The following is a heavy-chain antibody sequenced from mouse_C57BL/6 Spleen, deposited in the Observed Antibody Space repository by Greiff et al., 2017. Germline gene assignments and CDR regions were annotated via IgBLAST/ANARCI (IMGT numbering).Heavy chain of an antibody. Sequence: QVQLQQSGPGLVQPSQSLSITCTVSGFSLTSYGVHWVRQSPGKGLEWLGVIWSGGSTDYNAAFISRLSISKEKSKSQVFLKMNRLQADDTAIYYGDRKNGYARDYWGKGTSVTGSA. CDR2: IWSGGST. J-gene: IGHJ4*01. V-gene: IGHV2-2*01. CDR3: DRKNGYARDY. CDR1: GFSLTSYG.